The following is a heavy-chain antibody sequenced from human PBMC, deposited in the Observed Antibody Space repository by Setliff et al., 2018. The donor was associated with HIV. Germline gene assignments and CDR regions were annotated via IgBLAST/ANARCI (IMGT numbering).Heavy chain of an antibody. CDR1: GGSFSGYY. CDR3: ARNDYGSGTYNWFDP. Sequence: SETLSLTCAVYGGSFSGYYWSWIRQPPGKGLEWIGEINHSGSTNYNPSLKSRVTISVDTSKNQFSLKLSPVTAADTAVYYCARNDYGSGTYNWFDPWGQGTLVTVSS. J-gene: IGHJ5*02. V-gene: IGHV4-34*01. D-gene: IGHD3-10*01. CDR2: INHSGST.